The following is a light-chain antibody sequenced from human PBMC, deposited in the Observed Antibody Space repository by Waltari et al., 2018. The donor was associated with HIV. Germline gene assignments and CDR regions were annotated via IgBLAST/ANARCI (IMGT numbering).Light chain of an antibody. V-gene: IGKV3-15*01. Sequence: EIVMTQSPATLSVSLGERATLSCRASQSVNTNLAWYQQKPGQAPRLLIYGASTRATGIPARFSGSGSGTDFTLTISSLQSEDFAVYYCQQFIFWPFSFGQGTKLEIK. CDR3: QQFIFWPFS. CDR2: GAS. J-gene: IGKJ2*03. CDR1: QSVNTN.